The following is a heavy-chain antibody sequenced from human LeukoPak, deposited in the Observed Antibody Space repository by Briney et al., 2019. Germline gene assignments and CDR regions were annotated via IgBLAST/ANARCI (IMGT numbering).Heavy chain of an antibody. CDR2: IYSSGST. D-gene: IGHD5-18*01. J-gene: IGHJ4*02. CDR1: GGSIIGGDYY. V-gene: IGHV4-30-4*01. Sequence: SQTLSLTCTVSGGSIIGGDYYWSWLRQPPGKGLEWIGSIYSSGSTYYNPSLKSRLTISIDTSKNQFSLKMSSVTAADTAVYYCARDGYSYGYYYHNWSQGTLVTVSS. CDR3: ARDGYSYGYYYHN.